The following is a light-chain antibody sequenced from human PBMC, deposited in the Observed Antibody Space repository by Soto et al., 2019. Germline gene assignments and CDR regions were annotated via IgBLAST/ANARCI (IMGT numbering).Light chain of an antibody. CDR1: SSDVGGYNY. Sequence: VLTQTASLAGSAGQAITISCTGNSSDVGGYNYVSWYQQHPGKAPKLMIYDVSNRPSGVSNRFSGSKSGNTASLTISVLQAEDEAVFYCSSYTSRSTFVFGSGRKVTVL. CDR2: DVS. CDR3: SSYTSRSTFV. V-gene: IGLV2-14*01. J-gene: IGLJ1*01.